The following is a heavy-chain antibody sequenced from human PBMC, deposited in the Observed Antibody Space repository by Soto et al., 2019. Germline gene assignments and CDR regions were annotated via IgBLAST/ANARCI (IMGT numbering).Heavy chain of an antibody. J-gene: IGHJ4*02. Sequence: SLRLSCAASGFTFSSYAMSWVRQAPGKGLEWVSAISGSGGSTYYADSVKGRFTISRDNSKNTLYLQMNSLRAEDTAVYYCAKVVVVVVAATRYFDYWGQGTLVTVSS. V-gene: IGHV3-23*01. CDR1: GFTFSSYA. CDR2: ISGSGGST. CDR3: AKVVVVVVAATRYFDY. D-gene: IGHD2-15*01.